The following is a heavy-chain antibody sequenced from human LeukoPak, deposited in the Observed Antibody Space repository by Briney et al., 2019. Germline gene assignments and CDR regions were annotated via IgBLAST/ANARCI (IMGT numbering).Heavy chain of an antibody. V-gene: IGHV3-23*01. D-gene: IGHD3-10*01. CDR3: VRLYGSGSYYPDY. CDR1: GFTFSSYW. CDR2: ISGSGGST. Sequence: GGSLRLSCAASGFTFSSYWMNWVRQAPGKGLEWVSAISGSGGSTYYADSVKGRFTISRDNSKNTLYLQMNSLRAEDTAVYYCVRLYGSGSYYPDYWGQGTLVTVSS. J-gene: IGHJ4*02.